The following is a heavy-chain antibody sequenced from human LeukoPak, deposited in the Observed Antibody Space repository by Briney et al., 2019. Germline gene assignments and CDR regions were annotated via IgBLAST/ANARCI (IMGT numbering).Heavy chain of an antibody. D-gene: IGHD3-10*01. CDR2: INPIYEKA. V-gene: IGHV1-69*13. Sequence: ASVKVSCRLSGDKFNNDVISWVRQAPGQGLEWIGEINPIYEKANYAQKYQGRVTITVDESTNTVDINLRSLGREDTAMYFCARSMGRGAAYGLWGQGTLVTVSS. CDR3: ARSMGRGAAYGL. J-gene: IGHJ4*03. CDR1: GDKFNNDV.